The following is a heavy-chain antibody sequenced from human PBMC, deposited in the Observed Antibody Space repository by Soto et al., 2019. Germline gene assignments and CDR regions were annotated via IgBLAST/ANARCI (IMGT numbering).Heavy chain of an antibody. D-gene: IGHD6-13*01. V-gene: IGHV1-2*02. Sequence: ASVKVSFKASGYTFTGYYMHWVRQAPGQGLEWMGWINPNSGGTNYAQKFQGRVTMTRDTSISTAYMELSRLRSDDTAVYYCAREARRTAACNHTRPDYWGQGTLVNGPS. J-gene: IGHJ4*02. CDR1: GYTFTGYY. CDR3: AREARRTAACNHTRPDY. CDR2: INPNSGGT.